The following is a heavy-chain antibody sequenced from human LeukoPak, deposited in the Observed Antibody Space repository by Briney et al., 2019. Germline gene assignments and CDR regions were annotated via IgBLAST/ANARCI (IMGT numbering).Heavy chain of an antibody. CDR1: GFTFSSYG. CDR3: AALVVTARYPFDY. V-gene: IGHV3-30*03. J-gene: IGHJ4*02. D-gene: IGHD2-21*02. CDR2: ISYDGSNK. Sequence: GGSLRLSCAASGFTFSSYGMHWVRQAPGKGLEWVAVISYDGSNKYYADSVKGRFTISRDNSKNTLYLQMNSLRAEDTAVYYCAALVVTARYPFDYWGQGTLVTVSS.